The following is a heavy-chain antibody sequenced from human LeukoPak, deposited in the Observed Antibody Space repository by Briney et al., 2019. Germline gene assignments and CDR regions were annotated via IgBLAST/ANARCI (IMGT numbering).Heavy chain of an antibody. V-gene: IGHV4-59*08. Sequence: PSETLSLTCAVSGRSISSHYWSWIRQPPGKGLEWIGYVYYSGGTSYNPSLKSRVTISVDTSKNQFSLRLTSATAADTAVYYCAGGSGGSLDFWGQGTLVTVSS. J-gene: IGHJ4*02. CDR3: AGGSGGSLDF. D-gene: IGHD3-10*01. CDR1: GRSISSHY. CDR2: VYYSGGT.